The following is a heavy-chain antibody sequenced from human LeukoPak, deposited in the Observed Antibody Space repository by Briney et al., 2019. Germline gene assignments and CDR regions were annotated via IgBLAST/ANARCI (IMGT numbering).Heavy chain of an antibody. CDR3: AEHPSMPRGPGY. Sequence: NPGGSLRLSCAASGFTFSSYGMSWVRQAPGKGLEWVSSISSSSSYIYYADSVKGRFTISRDNAKNSLYLQMNSLRAEDTAIYYCAEHPSMPRGPGYWGQGTLVTVSS. D-gene: IGHD3-10*01. CDR1: GFTFSSYG. J-gene: IGHJ4*02. CDR2: ISSSSSYI. V-gene: IGHV3-21*04.